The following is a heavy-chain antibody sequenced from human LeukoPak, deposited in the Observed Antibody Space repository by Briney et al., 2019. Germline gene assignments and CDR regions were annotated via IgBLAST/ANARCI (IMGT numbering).Heavy chain of an antibody. D-gene: IGHD2-21*01. CDR3: AREGRLRSLDY. V-gene: IGHV3-64*01. J-gene: IGHJ4*02. Sequence: GGSLRLSCAASGFTFSNYPMHWVRQAPGKGLGYVSAISSNGGSTYYANSLKGRFTISRDNSKDTLYLQMDNLRADDMAVYYCAREGRLRSLDYWGQGTLLTVSS. CDR1: GFTFSNYP. CDR2: ISSNGGST.